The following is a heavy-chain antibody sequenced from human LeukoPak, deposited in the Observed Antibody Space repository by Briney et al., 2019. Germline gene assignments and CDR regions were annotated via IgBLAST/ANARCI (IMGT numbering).Heavy chain of an antibody. D-gene: IGHD1-1*01. CDR3: ARAGNGGLDDY. J-gene: IGHJ4*02. Sequence: KPSETLSLTCTVSGGSISTYYWSWIRQPPGKGLEWIGYIYYSGSTNYNPSLKSRVTISVDTSKNQFSLKLSSVTAADTAVYYCARAGNGGLDDYWGQGTLVTVSS. CDR1: GGSISTYY. V-gene: IGHV4-59*08. CDR2: IYYSGST.